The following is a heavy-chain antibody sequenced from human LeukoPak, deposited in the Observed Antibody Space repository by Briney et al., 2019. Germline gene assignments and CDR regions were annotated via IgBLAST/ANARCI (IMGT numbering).Heavy chain of an antibody. V-gene: IGHV3-49*04. CDR3: TRNSGTYRGYGMDV. D-gene: IGHD1-26*01. CDR2: IRGKALGRTT. Sequence: GGSLRLSCTASGFIFHDRAMSSVRQAPGKGLEWVGFIRGKALGRTTEYAASVKDRFTISRDDSKSIAYLHMNSLKTEDTGVYYCTRNSGTYRGYGMDVWGQGTTVTVSS. CDR1: GFIFHDRA. J-gene: IGHJ6*02.